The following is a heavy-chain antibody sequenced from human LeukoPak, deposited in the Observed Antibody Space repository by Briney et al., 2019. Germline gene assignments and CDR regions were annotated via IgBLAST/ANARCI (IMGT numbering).Heavy chain of an antibody. Sequence: PGGSLRLSCAASGFTFSSYVMHWVRQAPGKGLEWVAIISYDGSNEYYADSVKGRFTISRDNSKNTLYLQMNSLRAADTAVYYCARDGTAMSGLYYFDYWGQGTLVTVSS. CDR3: ARDGTAMSGLYYFDY. CDR1: GFTFSSYV. D-gene: IGHD5-18*01. CDR2: ISYDGSNE. V-gene: IGHV3-30*04. J-gene: IGHJ4*02.